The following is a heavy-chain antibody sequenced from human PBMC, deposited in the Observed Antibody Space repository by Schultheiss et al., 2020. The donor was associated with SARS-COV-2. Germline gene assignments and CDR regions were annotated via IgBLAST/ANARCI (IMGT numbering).Heavy chain of an antibody. V-gene: IGHV3-23*01. CDR3: VRGWEGDYCTNGVCYRSYYYYYGMDV. CDR1: GFTFSDYY. CDR2: ISGSGGST. D-gene: IGHD2-8*01. J-gene: IGHJ6*02. Sequence: GGSLRLSCAASGFTFSDYYMSWIRQAPGKGLEWVSAISGSGGSTYYADSVKGRFTISRDNRKNTLYLQVNSLRVEDTAVYYCVRGWEGDYCTNGVCYRSYYYYYGMDVWGQGTTVTVSS.